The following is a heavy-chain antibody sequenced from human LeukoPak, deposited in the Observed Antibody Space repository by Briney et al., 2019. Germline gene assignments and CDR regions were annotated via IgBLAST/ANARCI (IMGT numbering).Heavy chain of an antibody. CDR1: GFTFSNAW. CDR3: ARDPGYCSGGSCYWESYYYYMDV. J-gene: IGHJ6*03. Sequence: GGSLRLSCAASGFTFSNAWMSWVRQAPGKGLEWVGRIKSKTDGGTTDYAAPVKGRFTISRDNAKNSLYLQMNSLRAEDTAVYYCARDPGYCSGGSCYWESYYYYMDVWGKGTTVTVSS. V-gene: IGHV3-15*01. D-gene: IGHD2-15*01. CDR2: IKSKTDGGTT.